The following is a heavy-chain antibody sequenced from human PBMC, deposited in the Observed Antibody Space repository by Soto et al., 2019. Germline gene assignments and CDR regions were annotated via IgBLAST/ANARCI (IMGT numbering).Heavy chain of an antibody. V-gene: IGHV3-23*01. CDR1: GFTFSSYA. CDR3: AKEADISGYNHDY. J-gene: IGHJ4*02. Sequence: GVSLRLSFAASGFTFSSYAMTWVRQAPGKGLEWVSVISGSGGSTHYADSVKGQSTIARDNSKNTLYLQVNSLRAEDTAVYYCAKEADISGYNHDYWGQGTQVTVSS. D-gene: IGHD3-22*01. CDR2: ISGSGGST.